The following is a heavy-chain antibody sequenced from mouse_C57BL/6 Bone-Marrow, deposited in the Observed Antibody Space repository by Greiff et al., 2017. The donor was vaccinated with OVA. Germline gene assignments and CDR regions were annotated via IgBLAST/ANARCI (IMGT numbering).Heavy chain of an antibody. CDR2: IYPGSGST. CDR1: GYTFTSYW. J-gene: IGHJ3*01. V-gene: IGHV1-55*01. CDR3: ARSGEGGFAD. Sequence: QVQLQQPGAELVKPGASVKMSCKASGYTFTSYWITWVKQRPGQGLEWIGDIYPGSGSTNYNEKFKSKATLTGDTSSSTAYMQLSSLTAEDSSVYYGARSGEGGFADWGQGTLVTVSA. D-gene: IGHD3-2*02.